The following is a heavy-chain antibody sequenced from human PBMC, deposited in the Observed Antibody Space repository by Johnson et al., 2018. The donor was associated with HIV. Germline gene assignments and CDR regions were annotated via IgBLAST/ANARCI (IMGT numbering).Heavy chain of an antibody. D-gene: IGHD2/OR15-2a*01. CDR2: TTPSGGGT. Sequence: VQLVESGGGLIKPGGSLRLSCAASGFTFSSYAMSWVRQAPGKGLEWVSATTPSGGGTYYADSVKGRFTISRDNSKNTLFLQMNSLMAEDTAVYFCAKAFSTFHDAFDIWGQGTMVTVSS. V-gene: IGHV3-23*04. CDR1: GFTFSSYA. J-gene: IGHJ3*02. CDR3: AKAFSTFHDAFDI.